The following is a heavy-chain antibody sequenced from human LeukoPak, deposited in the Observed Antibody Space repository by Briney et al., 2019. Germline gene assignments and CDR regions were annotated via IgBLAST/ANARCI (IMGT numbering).Heavy chain of an antibody. Sequence: GRSLRLSCAASGFTFSSYGMHWVSQAPGKGLEWVAVISYDGSNKYYADSVKGRFTISRDNSKNTLYLQMNSLRAEDTAVYYCAKEGSGWYLDYWGQGTLVTVSS. CDR3: AKEGSGWYLDY. V-gene: IGHV3-30*18. D-gene: IGHD6-19*01. J-gene: IGHJ4*02. CDR2: ISYDGSNK. CDR1: GFTFSSYG.